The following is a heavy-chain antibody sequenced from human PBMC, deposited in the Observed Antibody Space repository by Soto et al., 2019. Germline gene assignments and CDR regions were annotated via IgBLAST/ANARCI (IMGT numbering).Heavy chain of an antibody. CDR2: IRSKTYGGTT. V-gene: IGHV3-49*03. J-gene: IGHJ5*02. CDR3: CRDFEGYDSPPFDP. CDR1: GFTFGDYA. Sequence: PGGSLRLSCTASGFTFGDYAMSWFRQAPGKGLEWVGFIRSKTYGGTTEYAASVKDRFTISRDDSKSIAYLQMNSLKTEDTAVYYCCRDFEGYDSPPFDPWGLGTLVTVSS. D-gene: IGHD3-22*01.